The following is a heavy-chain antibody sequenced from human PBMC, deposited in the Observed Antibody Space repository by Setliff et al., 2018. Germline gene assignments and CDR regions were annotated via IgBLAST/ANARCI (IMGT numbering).Heavy chain of an antibody. Sequence: SETLSLTCTVSGGSISSSYWSWIRQPPGKGLEWIGYIYSSGSTNYNPSLKSRVTISVDTSKNQFSLKLRSVTAADTAVYYCASPRLSYYDNGAFPSDAFDLWGQGTMVTVSS. D-gene: IGHD3-22*01. CDR2: IYSSGST. V-gene: IGHV4-59*12. J-gene: IGHJ3*01. CDR1: GGSISSSY. CDR3: ASPRLSYYDNGAFPSDAFDL.